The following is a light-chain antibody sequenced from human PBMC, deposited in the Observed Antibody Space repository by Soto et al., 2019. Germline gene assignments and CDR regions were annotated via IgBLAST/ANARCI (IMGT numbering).Light chain of an antibody. V-gene: IGLV2-11*01. Sequence: QSALIQPPSVSGSPGQSVTISCTGTSSDIGGYNYVSWYQQLPGKAPKLMIYDVSKRPSGVPDRFSGSNSGNTASLTISGLQAEDEADYYCCSYAGTTHVFGTGTKLTVL. CDR1: SSDIGGYNY. CDR2: DVS. CDR3: CSYAGTTHV. J-gene: IGLJ1*01.